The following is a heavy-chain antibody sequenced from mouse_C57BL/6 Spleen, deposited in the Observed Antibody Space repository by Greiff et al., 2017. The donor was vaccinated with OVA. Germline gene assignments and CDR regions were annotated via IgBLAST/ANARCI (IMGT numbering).Heavy chain of an antibody. D-gene: IGHD4-1*01. CDR1: EYEFPSHD. V-gene: IGHV5-2*01. J-gene: IGHJ1*03. CDR2: INSDGGST. Sequence: EVQLVESGGGLVQPGESLKLSCESNEYEFPSHDMSWVRKTPETRLELVAAINSDGGSTYYPDTMESRFILSRDNTKKTQYLQMSSLRSEDTALYYCARGPNWGYFDVWGTGTTVTVSS. CDR3: ARGPNWGYFDV.